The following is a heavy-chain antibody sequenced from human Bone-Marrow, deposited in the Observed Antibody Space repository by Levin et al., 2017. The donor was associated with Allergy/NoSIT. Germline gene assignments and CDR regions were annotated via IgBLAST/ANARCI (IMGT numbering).Heavy chain of an antibody. CDR3: ARDPYHYDSSGLDTYFDF. CDR2: IWSDGSNK. CDR1: GFTFSSYG. V-gene: IGHV3-33*01. D-gene: IGHD3-22*01. J-gene: IGHJ4*02. Sequence: GGSLRLSCAASGFTFSSYGMHWVRQAPGKGLEWVAVIWSDGSNKYYGHSVKGRFTISRDNSKSTLYLQMNSLRVEDTAIYYCARDPYHYDSSGLDTYFDFWGQGSLVTVSS.